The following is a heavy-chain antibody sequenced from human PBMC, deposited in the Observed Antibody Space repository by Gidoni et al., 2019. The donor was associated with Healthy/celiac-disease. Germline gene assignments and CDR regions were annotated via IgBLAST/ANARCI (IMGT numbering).Heavy chain of an antibody. CDR3: ARIGGTRAMVRGGWFDP. CDR2: INHRVST. J-gene: IGHJ5*02. V-gene: IGHV4-34*01. CDR1: GGSFSSYY. D-gene: IGHD3-10*01. Sequence: QVQLQQGGAGLLKPTETLSLTCAVYGGSFSSYYWSWIRQPPGKGLEWIGEINHRVSTNYNPSLKSRVTISVDTSKNQFSLKLSSVTAADTAVSYCARIGGTRAMVRGGWFDPWGQGTLVTVSS.